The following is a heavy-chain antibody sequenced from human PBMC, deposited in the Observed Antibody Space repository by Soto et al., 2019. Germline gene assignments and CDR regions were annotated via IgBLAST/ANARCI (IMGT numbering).Heavy chain of an antibody. V-gene: IGHV4-31*03. CDR1: GGSISSGGYY. D-gene: IGHD4-17*01. Sequence: PSETLSLTCTVSGGSISSGGYYWNWIRQHPGKGLEWIGYIYYSGSTYYNPSLKSRVTISVDRSKNQFSLKLSSVTAADTAVYYCASLSGDYVSYRGQGTLVTVSS. CDR2: IYYSGST. CDR3: ASLSGDYVSY. J-gene: IGHJ4*02.